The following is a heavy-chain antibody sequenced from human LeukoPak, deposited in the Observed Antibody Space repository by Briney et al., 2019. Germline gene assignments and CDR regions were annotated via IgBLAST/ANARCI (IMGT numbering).Heavy chain of an antibody. V-gene: IGHV4-59*01. J-gene: IGHJ5*02. Sequence: PSESLSLTCTVSGVPISNYYWNWIRQSPGKGLGWIGYVYYSGSTDYSPSLNSRVTISVDMSKNQFSLELSTVTAADTAVYYCARGGVVGTMLRGINWFDPWGQGTLVAVSS. CDR3: ARGGVVGTMLRGINWFDP. D-gene: IGHD3-10*01. CDR1: GVPISNYY. CDR2: VYYSGST.